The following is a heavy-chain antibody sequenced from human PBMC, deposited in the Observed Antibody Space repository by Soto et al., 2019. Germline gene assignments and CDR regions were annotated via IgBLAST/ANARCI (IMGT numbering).Heavy chain of an antibody. CDR2: INPNSVGT. Sequence: ASVKVSCKASGYTFTGYYMHWVRQAPGQGLDGRGWINPNSVGTNYAQKFQGRVTMTRDTSISTAYMELSRLRSDDTAVYYCARAKRGYSGYELDSWGQGPLVTSPQ. J-gene: IGHJ4*02. CDR1: GYTFTGYY. CDR3: ARAKRGYSGYELDS. V-gene: IGHV1-2*02. D-gene: IGHD5-12*01.